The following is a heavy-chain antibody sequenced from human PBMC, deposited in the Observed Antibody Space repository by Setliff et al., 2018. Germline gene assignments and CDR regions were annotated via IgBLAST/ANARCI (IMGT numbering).Heavy chain of an antibody. D-gene: IGHD3-16*01. CDR1: GFSFSRHW. J-gene: IGHJ3*02. CDR3: VRDDAYNYDAFDN. Sequence: GGSLRLSCVVSGFSFSRHWMSWVRQAPGKGLEWVADIKQDGSTKYYLDSVKGRFTISRDNAKRSLYLQMNGPRADDTGVYYCVRDDAYNYDAFDNWGQGTLVTVSS. CDR2: IKQDGSTK. V-gene: IGHV3-7*01.